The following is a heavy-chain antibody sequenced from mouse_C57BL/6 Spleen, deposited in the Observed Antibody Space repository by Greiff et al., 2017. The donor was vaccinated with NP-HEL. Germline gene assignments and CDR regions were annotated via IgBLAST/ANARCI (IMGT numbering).Heavy chain of an antibody. CDR3: TRGGYYYGSSSYYFDY. CDR2: IDPETGGT. J-gene: IGHJ2*01. D-gene: IGHD1-1*01. Sequence: QVQLQQSGAELVRPGASVTLSCKASGYTFTDYEMHWVKQTPVHGLEWIGAIDPETGGTAYNQKFKGKAILTADKSSSTAYMELRSLTSEDSAVYYCTRGGYYYGSSSYYFDYWGQGTTLTVSS. CDR1: GYTFTDYE. V-gene: IGHV1-15*01.